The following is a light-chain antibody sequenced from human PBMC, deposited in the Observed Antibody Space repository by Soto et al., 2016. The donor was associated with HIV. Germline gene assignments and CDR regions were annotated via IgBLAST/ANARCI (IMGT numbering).Light chain of an antibody. V-gene: IGLV3-21*02. J-gene: IGLJ3*02. Sequence: SYVLTQPPSVSVTPGETARITCGGNNIGDKSVHWYQQKPGQAPVLVVYDDNHRPSGIPERFSGSNSGNTATLTISRVEAGDEADYYCQVWDSRSDLGVFGGGTKLTVL. CDR3: QVWDSRSDLGV. CDR1: NIGDKS. CDR2: DDN.